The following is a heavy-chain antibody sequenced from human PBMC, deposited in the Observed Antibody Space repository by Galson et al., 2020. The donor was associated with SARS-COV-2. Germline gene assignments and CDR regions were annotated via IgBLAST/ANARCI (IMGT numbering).Heavy chain of an antibody. CDR2: ISYDGSNK. J-gene: IGHJ6*02. V-gene: IGHV3-30-3*01. CDR3: ARAGGYSGYDGMDLPDYYYGMDV. D-gene: IGHD5-12*01. Sequence: GGSLRLSCAASGFTFSSYAMHWVRQAPGKGLEWVAVISYDGSNKYYADSVKGRFTISRDNSKNTLYLQMNSLRAEDTAVYYCARAGGYSGYDGMDLPDYYYGMDVWGQGTTVTVSS. CDR1: GFTFSSYA.